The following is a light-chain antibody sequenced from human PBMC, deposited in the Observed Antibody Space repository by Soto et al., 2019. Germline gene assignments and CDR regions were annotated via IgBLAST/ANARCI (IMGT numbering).Light chain of an antibody. J-gene: IGLJ2*01. CDR3: CSYAGSDTYVV. CDR2: EGS. Sequence: QSALTQPASVSGSPGQSITISCTGTSSDVGSYNFVSWYQQNPGKAPKLMIYEGSMRPSGISNRFSGSKSGNTASLTISGLQAEDEADYYCCSYAGSDTYVVFGGGTKLTVL. CDR1: SSDVGSYNF. V-gene: IGLV2-23*01.